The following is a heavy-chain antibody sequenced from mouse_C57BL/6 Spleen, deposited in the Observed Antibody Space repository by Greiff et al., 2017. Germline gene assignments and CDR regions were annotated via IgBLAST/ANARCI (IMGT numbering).Heavy chain of an antibody. Sequence: EVKLMESGPELVKPGASVKMSCKASGYTFTDYNMHWVKQSHGKSLEWIGYINPNNGGTSYNQKFKGKATLTVNKSSSTAYMELRSLTSEDSAVYYCARRALITTVVATFYYFDYWGQGTTLTVSS. CDR2: INPNNGGT. CDR3: ARRALITTVVATFYYFDY. CDR1: GYTFTDYN. D-gene: IGHD1-1*01. J-gene: IGHJ2*01. V-gene: IGHV1-22*01.